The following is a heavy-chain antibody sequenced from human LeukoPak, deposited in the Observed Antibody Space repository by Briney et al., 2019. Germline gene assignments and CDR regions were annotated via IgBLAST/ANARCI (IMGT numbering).Heavy chain of an antibody. CDR2: ISSSGSTI. CDR1: GFTFSDYY. Sequence: GGSLRLSCAASGFTFSDYYMSWIRQAPGKGLEWVSYISSSGSTIYYADSVKGRFTISRDNAKNSLYLQMNSLRAEDTAVYYCAGGGESIVVVPAASDYWGQGTLVTVSS. D-gene: IGHD2-2*01. CDR3: AGGGESIVVVPAASDY. J-gene: IGHJ4*02. V-gene: IGHV3-11*04.